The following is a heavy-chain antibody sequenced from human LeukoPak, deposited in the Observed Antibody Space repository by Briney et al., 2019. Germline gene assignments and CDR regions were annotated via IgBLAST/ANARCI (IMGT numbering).Heavy chain of an antibody. Sequence: SETLSLTCTVSGGSISSYYWSWIRQPPGKGLEWIGYIYYSGSTNYNPSLKSRVTISVDKSKNQFSLKLSSVTAADTAVYYCARWTGSSLDYWGQGTLVTVSS. V-gene: IGHV4-59*12. CDR1: GGSISSYY. J-gene: IGHJ4*02. CDR2: IYYSGST. CDR3: ARWTGSSLDY. D-gene: IGHD1-26*01.